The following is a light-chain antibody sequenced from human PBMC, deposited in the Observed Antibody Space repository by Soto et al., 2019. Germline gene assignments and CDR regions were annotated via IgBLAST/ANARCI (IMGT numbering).Light chain of an antibody. V-gene: IGLV2-14*01. Sequence: QSALTQPASVSGSPGQSITISCTGTSSDVGGYNYVSWYQQHPGKAPKLMIYDVSNRPSGISNLFSGSKSGNTASLTISGLKAEDEGAYSCSSYTDNNIVVFGVGTKLTVL. CDR3: SSYTDNNIVV. CDR2: DVS. J-gene: IGLJ2*01. CDR1: SSDVGGYNY.